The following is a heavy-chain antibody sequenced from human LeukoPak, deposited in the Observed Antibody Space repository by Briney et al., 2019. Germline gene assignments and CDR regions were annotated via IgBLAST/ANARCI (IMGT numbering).Heavy chain of an antibody. D-gene: IGHD2/OR15-2a*01. Sequence: SETLSLTCIVSGYSISSGYFWAWIRQPPGKGLEWIGAFYHSGNTYYNPSLKNRVTVSVDTPKNQFSLKLSSVTAADTAVYYCARTPHSSNSYFDYWGQGILVTVSS. J-gene: IGHJ4*02. CDR3: ARTPHSSNSYFDY. CDR2: FYHSGNT. CDR1: GYSISSGYF. V-gene: IGHV4-38-2*02.